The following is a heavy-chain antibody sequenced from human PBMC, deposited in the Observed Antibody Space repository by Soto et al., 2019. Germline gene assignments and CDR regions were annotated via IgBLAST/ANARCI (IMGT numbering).Heavy chain of an antibody. V-gene: IGHV4-39*01. CDR2: IYYSGST. CDR3: ARLSRADDYIWGSYRLNGPVVDY. Sequence: SETLSLTCTVSGGSISSSSYYWGWIRQPPGKGLEWIGSIYYSGSTYYNPSLKSRVTISVDTSKNQFSLKLSSVTAADTAVYYCARLSRADDYIWGSYRLNGPVVDYWGQGTLVTVSS. D-gene: IGHD3-16*02. J-gene: IGHJ4*02. CDR1: GGSISSSSYY.